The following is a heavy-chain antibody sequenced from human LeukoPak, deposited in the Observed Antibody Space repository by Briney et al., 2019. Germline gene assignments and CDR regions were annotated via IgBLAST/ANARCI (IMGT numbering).Heavy chain of an antibody. D-gene: IGHD2-2*02. Sequence: SETLSLTCAVYGGSFSGYYWSWIRQPPGKGLEWIGEINQSGSTNYNPSLKSRVTISVDTSKNQFSLKLSSVTAADTAVYYCARGPGLRHCSSTSCYRPPQYEYWGQGTLVTVSS. CDR3: ARGPGLRHCSSTSCYRPPQYEY. CDR1: GGSFSGYY. J-gene: IGHJ4*02. V-gene: IGHV4-34*01. CDR2: INQSGST.